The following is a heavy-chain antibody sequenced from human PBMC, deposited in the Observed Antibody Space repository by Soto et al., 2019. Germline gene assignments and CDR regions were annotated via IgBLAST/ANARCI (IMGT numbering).Heavy chain of an antibody. V-gene: IGHV1-69*01. CDR2: IIPIFGTP. CDR1: GGIFSTYA. J-gene: IGHJ4*02. Sequence: QVQLVQSGAEVKKPGSSVKVSCKASGGIFSTYAISWLRQAPGQGLEWMGGIIPIFGTPNYAQRFQGRVTITADEPTRTAYMELSRLRSQDTAVYYCARDRDDYGSGNYYNRIDFWGQGTLVTVSS. CDR3: ARDRDDYGSGNYYNRIDF. D-gene: IGHD3-10*01.